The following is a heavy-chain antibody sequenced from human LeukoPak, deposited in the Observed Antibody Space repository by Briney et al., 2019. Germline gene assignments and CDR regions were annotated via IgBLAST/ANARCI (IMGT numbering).Heavy chain of an antibody. Sequence: GESLRISCKGSGYSFTSYWISWVRQMPGKGLEWMGRIDPSDSYTNYSPSFQGHVTISADKSISTAYLQWSSLKASDTAMYYCARVVPAVMEGPSDGMDVWGKGTTVTVSS. CDR3: ARVVPAVMEGPSDGMDV. V-gene: IGHV5-10-1*01. CDR2: IDPSDSYT. CDR1: GYSFTSYW. D-gene: IGHD2-2*01. J-gene: IGHJ6*04.